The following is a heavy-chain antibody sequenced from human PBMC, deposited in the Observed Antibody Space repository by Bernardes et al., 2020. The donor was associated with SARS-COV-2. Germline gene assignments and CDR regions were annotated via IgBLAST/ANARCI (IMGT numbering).Heavy chain of an antibody. V-gene: IGHV3-72*01. CDR1: GFSFSDHY. Sequence: GSLRLSCAASGFSFSDHYMDWVRQAPGKGLEWVGRIRNKGSNYSTKYAASVEGRFVISRDDSTKSLYLQINSLKTEDTAVYYCAREVPKYRDSSGYAHYYYAMDVWGQGTTVTVSS. CDR3: AREVPKYRDSSGYAHYYYAMDV. CDR2: IRNKGSNYST. D-gene: IGHD3-22*01. J-gene: IGHJ6*02.